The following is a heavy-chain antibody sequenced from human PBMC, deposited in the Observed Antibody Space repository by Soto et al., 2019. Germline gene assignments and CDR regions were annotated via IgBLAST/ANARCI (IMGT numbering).Heavy chain of an antibody. Sequence: GSLTLSCAASGFPFSNAWLSWVRQAPGKGLEWVGRIKSKTDGGTTDYAAPVKGRFTISRDDSKNTLYLQMNSLKTEDTAVYYCTTDPIPWELPSSWGQGTLVTVSS. CDR3: TTDPIPWELPSS. V-gene: IGHV3-15*01. D-gene: IGHD1-26*01. CDR1: GFPFSNAW. J-gene: IGHJ4*02. CDR2: IKSKTDGGTT.